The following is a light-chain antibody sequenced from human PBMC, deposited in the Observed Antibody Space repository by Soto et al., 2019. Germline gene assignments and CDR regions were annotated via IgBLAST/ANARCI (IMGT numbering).Light chain of an antibody. Sequence: QSVLTQPPSVSGAPGQRVTISCTGSSSNIGARYDVHWYQQLPGTAPKLLIYGNINRPSGVPDRFSGSKSGTSASLAITGLQAEDEADYFCQSYDSSLSGSRVFGGGTKLT. V-gene: IGLV1-40*01. CDR1: SSNIGARYD. CDR3: QSYDSSLSGSRV. J-gene: IGLJ3*02. CDR2: GNI.